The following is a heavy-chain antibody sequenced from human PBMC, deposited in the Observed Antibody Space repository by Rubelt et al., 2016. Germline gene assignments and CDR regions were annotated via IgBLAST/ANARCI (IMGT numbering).Heavy chain of an antibody. CDR2: IYYSGTT. D-gene: IGHD1-1*01. CDR1: GVSISTTNYY. Sequence: QLQLQESSPGLVKPSGTLSLTCIVSGVSISTTNYYWGWFRQPPGKGLEWIGHIYYSGTTYYNPSLHSRVTVSVDTSTKQFSLKLSSVTAADTAVYYCAREETGKRVYWGQGTLVTVSS. CDR3: AREETGKRVY. V-gene: IGHV4-39*07. J-gene: IGHJ4*02.